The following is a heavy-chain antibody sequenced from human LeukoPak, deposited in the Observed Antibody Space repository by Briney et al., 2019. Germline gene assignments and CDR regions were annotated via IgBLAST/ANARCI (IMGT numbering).Heavy chain of an antibody. Sequence: SVKVSCKASGGTFGSYAISWVRQAPGQGLEWMGRIIPILGIANYAQKFQGRVTITADKSTSTAYMELSSLRSEDTAVYYCASMKSSGWYTSDAFDIWGQGTMVTVSS. CDR3: ASMKSSGWYTSDAFDI. CDR2: IIPILGIA. D-gene: IGHD6-19*01. V-gene: IGHV1-69*04. J-gene: IGHJ3*02. CDR1: GGTFGSYA.